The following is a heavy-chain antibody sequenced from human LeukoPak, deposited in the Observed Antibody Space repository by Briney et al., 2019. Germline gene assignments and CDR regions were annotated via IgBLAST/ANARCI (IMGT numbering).Heavy chain of an antibody. V-gene: IGHV1-2*02. Sequence: ASVKVSCKASGYTFTGYYMHWVRQAPGQGLEWMGWINPNSGGTNYAQKFQGRVTTTRDTSISTAYMELSRLRSDDTAVYYCARAIGYCSSTSCYTGQYNWFDPWGQGTLVTVSS. D-gene: IGHD2-2*02. J-gene: IGHJ5*02. CDR3: ARAIGYCSSTSCYTGQYNWFDP. CDR2: INPNSGGT. CDR1: GYTFTGYY.